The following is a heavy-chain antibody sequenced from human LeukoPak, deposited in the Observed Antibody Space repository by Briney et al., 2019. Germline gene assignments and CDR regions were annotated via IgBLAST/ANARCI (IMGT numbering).Heavy chain of an antibody. J-gene: IGHJ4*02. V-gene: IGHV4-4*09. CDR3: ASEVGAGRGVAY. Sequence: SETLSLTCTVSGGSISRYYWSWIRQPPGKGLEWIGYIYTIGGTNYNPSLKSRVTISVDTSKNQFSLKLNSVTAADTAVYYCASEVGAGRGVAYWGQGTLVTVSS. D-gene: IGHD1-26*01. CDR2: IYTIGGT. CDR1: GGSISRYY.